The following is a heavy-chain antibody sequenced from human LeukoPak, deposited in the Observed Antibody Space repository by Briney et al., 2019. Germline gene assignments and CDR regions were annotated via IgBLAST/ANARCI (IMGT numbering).Heavy chain of an antibody. CDR1: EFTFSHYE. CDR2: ISTVSTTT. J-gene: IGHJ3*02. Sequence: PGGSLRLSCVASEFTFSHYEMNWVRQAPGKGLEWISYISTVSTTTLYADSVKGRFTISRDNAKNSLYLQMNSLRAEDTAVYYCARVGYCSSTSCYAPSGVAFDIWGQGTMVTVSS. D-gene: IGHD2-2*01. V-gene: IGHV3-48*03. CDR3: ARVGYCSSTSCYAPSGVAFDI.